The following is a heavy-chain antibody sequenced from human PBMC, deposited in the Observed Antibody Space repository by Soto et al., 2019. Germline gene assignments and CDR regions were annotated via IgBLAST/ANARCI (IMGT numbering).Heavy chain of an antibody. J-gene: IGHJ4*02. CDR2: ISGSGGST. Sequence: PGGSLRLSCAATGCTFSTYAMHWVRQAPGKGLEWVSAISGSGGSTYYADSVKGRFTISRDNSKNTLYLQMNSLRAEDTAVYYCARDTGPLGCSSTSCPQDYWGQGTLVTVSS. D-gene: IGHD2-2*01. CDR3: ARDTGPLGCSSTSCPQDY. V-gene: IGHV3-23*01. CDR1: GCTFSTYA.